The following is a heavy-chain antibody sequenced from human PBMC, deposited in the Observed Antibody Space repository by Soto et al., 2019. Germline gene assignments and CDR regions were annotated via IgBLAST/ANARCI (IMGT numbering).Heavy chain of an antibody. D-gene: IGHD2-2*01. CDR2: ISGDGSTL. CDR1: GLTFSSSW. J-gene: IGHJ4*02. Sequence: EVQLVESGGGLVQPGGSLRLSCAASGLTFSSSWMHWVRQAPGKGLVWVSRISGDGSTLNYADSVRGRFTMSRDSAKSTLYLQMNSLRAGDTAVYYCAREDRTTSWSPLDYWGQGTLVTVSS. CDR3: AREDRTTSWSPLDY. V-gene: IGHV3-74*01.